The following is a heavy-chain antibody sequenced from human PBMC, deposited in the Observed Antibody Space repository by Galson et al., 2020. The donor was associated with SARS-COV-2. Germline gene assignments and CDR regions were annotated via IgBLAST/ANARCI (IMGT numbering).Heavy chain of an antibody. CDR2: INTNTGNP. CDR3: ARLGYYDSSGYTEHYYYYMDV. J-gene: IGHJ6*03. D-gene: IGHD3-22*01. Sequence: ASVKVSCKASGYTFTSYAMNWVRQAPGQGLEWMGWINTNTGNPTYAQGFTGRFVFSLDTSVSTAYLQISSLKAEDTAVYYCARLGYYDSSGYTEHYYYYMDVWGKGTTVTVSS. CDR1: GYTFTSYA. V-gene: IGHV7-4-1*02.